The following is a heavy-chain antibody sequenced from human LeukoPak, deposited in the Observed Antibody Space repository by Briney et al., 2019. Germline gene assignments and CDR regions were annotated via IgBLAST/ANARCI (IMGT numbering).Heavy chain of an antibody. V-gene: IGHV7-4-1*02. CDR3: ARENREDYYDSSGYLLSDAFDI. CDR2: INTNTGNP. J-gene: IGHJ3*02. D-gene: IGHD3-22*01. Sequence: ASVKVSCKASGYTFTSYAMNWVRQAPGQGLEWMGWINTNTGNPTYAQGFTGRFVFSLDTSVGTAYLQISSLKAEDTAVYYCARENREDYYDSSGYLLSDAFDIWGRGTMVTVSS. CDR1: GYTFTSYA.